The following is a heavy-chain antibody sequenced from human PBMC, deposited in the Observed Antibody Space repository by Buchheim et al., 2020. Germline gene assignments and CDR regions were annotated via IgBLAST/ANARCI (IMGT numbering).Heavy chain of an antibody. CDR2: IYWNGDK. CDR3: AHSGSYFGVISPLDY. V-gene: IGHV2-5*01. CDR1: GFSLSTSGGG. D-gene: IGHD3-3*01. Sequence: QVTLKEYGPTQVKPTQTLTLTCTFSGFSLSTSGGGVGWIRQPPGKALEWLALIYWNGDKRYSPSLRSRLTITKDTSKNQVVLTMTNMDPVDTATYFCAHSGSYFGVISPLDYWGQGTL. J-gene: IGHJ4*02.